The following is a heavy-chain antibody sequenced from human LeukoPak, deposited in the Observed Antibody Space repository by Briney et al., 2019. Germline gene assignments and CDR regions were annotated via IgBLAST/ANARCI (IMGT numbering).Heavy chain of an antibody. CDR2: ISGSGGST. V-gene: IGHV3-23*01. Sequence: GGSLRLSCAASGFTFSSYAMSWVRQAPGKGLEWVSAISGSGGSTYYADSVKGRFTISRDNSKNTLYLQMNSPRAEDTAVYYCARITEGSNYDSSGYYPASFDYWGQGTLVTVSS. D-gene: IGHD3-22*01. CDR3: ARITEGSNYDSSGYYPASFDY. J-gene: IGHJ4*02. CDR1: GFTFSSYA.